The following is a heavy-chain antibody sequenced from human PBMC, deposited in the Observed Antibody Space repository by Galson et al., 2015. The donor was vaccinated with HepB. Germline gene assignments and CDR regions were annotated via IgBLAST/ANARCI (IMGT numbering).Heavy chain of an antibody. V-gene: IGHV3-23*01. Sequence: SLRLSCAGSGFTFSGYAMGWVRQAPGKGLEWGSSISASTTSTFYADSVKGRFTISRDNPKNTLFLQMNSLRAEDSAVYYYAYCSGGSCYSHGFDIRGQGTAVTVSS. J-gene: IGHJ3*02. CDR2: ISASTTST. CDR3: AYCSGGSCYSHGFDI. CDR1: GFTFSGYA. D-gene: IGHD2-15*01.